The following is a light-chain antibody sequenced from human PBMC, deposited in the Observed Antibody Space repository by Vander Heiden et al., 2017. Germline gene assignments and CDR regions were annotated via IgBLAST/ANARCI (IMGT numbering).Light chain of an antibody. CDR2: MGS. CDR1: QSLLHSSGHNY. Sequence: DVVMTQSPLSQPVTPGEPASISCKSSQSLLHSSGHNYLDWFLQKPGQSPQPLIYMGSLRASGVPDRFSGSGSGTDFTLKISRVEAEDVGIYYCMQGLHTPRTFGQGTKVEIK. J-gene: IGKJ1*01. CDR3: MQGLHTPRT. V-gene: IGKV2-28*01.